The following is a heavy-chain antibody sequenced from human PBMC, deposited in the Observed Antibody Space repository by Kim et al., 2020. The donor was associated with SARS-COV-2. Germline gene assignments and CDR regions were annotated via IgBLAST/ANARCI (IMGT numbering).Heavy chain of an antibody. CDR3: AKEYCSGGSCYSRNFDY. V-gene: IGHV3-33*06. D-gene: IGHD2-15*01. J-gene: IGHJ4*02. CDR1: GFTFSSYG. Sequence: GGSLRLSCAASGFTFSSYGMHWVRQAPGKGLEWVAVIWYDGSNKYYADSVKGRFTISRDNSKNTLYLQMNSLRAEDTAVYYCAKEYCSGGSCYSRNFDYWGQGTLVTVSS. CDR2: IWYDGSNK.